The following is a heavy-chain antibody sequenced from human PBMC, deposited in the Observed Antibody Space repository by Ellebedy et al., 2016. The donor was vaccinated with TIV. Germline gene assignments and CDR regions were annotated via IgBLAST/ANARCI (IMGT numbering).Heavy chain of an antibody. D-gene: IGHD3-16*01. Sequence: DSMKGRSTVSRDNAKNTLYLQMDALRPEDTAVYYCLKGGWGIPFDYWGQGTLVTVSS. V-gene: IGHV3-23*01. J-gene: IGHJ4*02. CDR3: LKGGWGIPFDY.